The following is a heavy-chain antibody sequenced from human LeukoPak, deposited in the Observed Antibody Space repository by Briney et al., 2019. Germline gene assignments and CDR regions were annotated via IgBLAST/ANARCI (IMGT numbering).Heavy chain of an antibody. V-gene: IGHV3-23*01. CDR2: ISGSGGST. Sequence: PGGSLRLSCAASGFTFSSYAMSWVRQAPGKGLEWVSAISGSGGSTYFADSVKGRFTISRDNSKNTLYLQMNSLRAEDTAVYYCAKIGEYGDYFDYWGQGTLVTVSS. CDR3: AKIGEYGDYFDY. J-gene: IGHJ4*02. CDR1: GFTFSSYA. D-gene: IGHD4-17*01.